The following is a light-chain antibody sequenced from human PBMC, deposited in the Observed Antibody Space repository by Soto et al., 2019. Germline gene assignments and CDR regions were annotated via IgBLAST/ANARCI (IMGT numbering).Light chain of an antibody. CDR2: DTS. Sequence: QAVVTQEPSLTVSPGGTVTLTCGSSTGDETSGHYPYWFQQKPGQAPRTLIYDTSSKNSWTPARFSGSILGGKAALTLSGAQPEDETDYYCLLAYGSIRVFGGGTKLTVL. J-gene: IGLJ3*02. CDR3: LLAYGSIRV. CDR1: TGDETSGHY. V-gene: IGLV7-46*01.